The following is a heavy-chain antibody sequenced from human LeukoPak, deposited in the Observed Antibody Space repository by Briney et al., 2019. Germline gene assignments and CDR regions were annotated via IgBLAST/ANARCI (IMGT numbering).Heavy chain of an antibody. CDR3: AGNLVGAIGQFDY. V-gene: IGHV3-23*01. J-gene: IGHJ4*02. CDR1: GFTFSSYA. Sequence: GGSLRLSCAASGFTFSSYAMSWVRQAPGKGLEWVSAISGSGGSTYYADSVKGRFTISRDNSKNTLYLQMSSLRAEDTAVYYCAGNLVGAIGQFDYWGQGTLVTVSS. D-gene: IGHD1-26*01. CDR2: ISGSGGST.